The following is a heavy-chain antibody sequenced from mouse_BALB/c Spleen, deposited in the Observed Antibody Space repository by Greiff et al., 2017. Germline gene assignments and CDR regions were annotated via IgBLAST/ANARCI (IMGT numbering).Heavy chain of an antibody. CDR2: ISSGGST. Sequence: EVKLMESGGGLVKPGGSLKLSCAASGFTFSSYAMSWVRQTPEKRLEWVASISSGGSTYYPDSVKGRFTISRDNARNILYLQMSSLRSEDTAMYYCARGRATASWYFDYWGQGTTLTVSS. V-gene: IGHV5-6-5*01. CDR3: ARGRATASWYFDY. D-gene: IGHD1-2*01. J-gene: IGHJ2*01. CDR1: GFTFSSYA.